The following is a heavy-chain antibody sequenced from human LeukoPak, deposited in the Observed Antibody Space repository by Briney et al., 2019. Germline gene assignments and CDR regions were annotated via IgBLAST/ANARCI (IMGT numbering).Heavy chain of an antibody. Sequence: GGSLRLSCGASGFTFINYGMNWVRQAPGKGLEWVSGISGSGDTTYYADSVKGRFTISRDNSKNTLYLQMNSLRAEDTAVFYCAKGRYQLLSLYFFDYWGQGTLVTVSS. CDR2: ISGSGDTT. CDR1: GFTFINYG. J-gene: IGHJ4*02. CDR3: AKGRYQLLSLYFFDY. V-gene: IGHV3-23*01. D-gene: IGHD2-2*01.